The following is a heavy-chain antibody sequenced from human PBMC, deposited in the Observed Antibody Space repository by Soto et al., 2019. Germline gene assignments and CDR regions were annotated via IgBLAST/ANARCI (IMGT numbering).Heavy chain of an antibody. D-gene: IGHD1-1*01. J-gene: IGHJ2*01. CDR2: IHGGGGAT. CDR1: GFTFSAYA. Sequence: EVQLLESGGGLVQPGGSLRLSCAASGFTFSAYAMGWVRQAPGKGLEWVSTIHGGGGATHYADSVKGRFTISRDDSKNTVLGQMDSLRGEDTAVYYCAKFEGHPLEYWFLDFWGRGTLVTVSS. V-gene: IGHV3-23*01. CDR3: AKFEGHPLEYWFLDF.